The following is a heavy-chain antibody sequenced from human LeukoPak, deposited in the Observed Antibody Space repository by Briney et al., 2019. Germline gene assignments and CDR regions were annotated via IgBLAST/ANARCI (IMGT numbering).Heavy chain of an antibody. Sequence: SETLSLTCGVSGGSVSSTNWWTWIRQPPGKGLEWIGYIYYSGSANYNPSLKSRVTISVDTSKNQFSLKLSSVTAADTAVYYCARSYGSGNYFDYWGQGTLVTVSS. CDR3: ARSYGSGNYFDY. J-gene: IGHJ4*02. CDR1: GGSVSSTNW. CDR2: IYYSGSA. V-gene: IGHV4-59*02. D-gene: IGHD3-10*01.